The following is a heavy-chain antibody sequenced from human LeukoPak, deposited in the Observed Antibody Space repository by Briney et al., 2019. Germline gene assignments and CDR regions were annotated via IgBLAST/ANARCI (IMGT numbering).Heavy chain of an antibody. D-gene: IGHD3-22*01. J-gene: IGHJ4*02. CDR1: GGSISSSSYY. CDR2: IYYSGST. CDR3: ARVSDSSGYYGTGY. Sequence: SETLSLTCTASGGSISSSSYYWGWIRQPPGKGLEWIGSIYYSGSTYYNPSLKSRVTISVDTSKNQFSLKLSSVTAADTAVYYCARVSDSSGYYGTGYWGQGTLVTVSS. V-gene: IGHV4-39*01.